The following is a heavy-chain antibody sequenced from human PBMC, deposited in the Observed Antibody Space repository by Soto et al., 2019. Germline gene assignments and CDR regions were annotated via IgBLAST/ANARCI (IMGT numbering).Heavy chain of an antibody. Sequence: SETLSLAGTVSGGSISSYYWSWIRQPPGKGLEWIGYIYYSGITNYNPSLKSRVTISVDTSKNQFSLKLSSVTAADTAVYYCARVGWFGEYYPLDYLGQGTLVTFSS. D-gene: IGHD3-10*01. V-gene: IGHV4-59*01. CDR1: GGSISSYY. J-gene: IGHJ4*02. CDR3: ARVGWFGEYYPLDY. CDR2: IYYSGIT.